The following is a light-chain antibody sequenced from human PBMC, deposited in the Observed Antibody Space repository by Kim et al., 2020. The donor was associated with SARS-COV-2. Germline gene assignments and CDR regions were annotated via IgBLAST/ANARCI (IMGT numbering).Light chain of an antibody. Sequence: EVVLTQSPATLSVSPGESVTLTCRASQSVHRNLALYQQQPGQAPSLLIDDASTMATGIPARFSGSGSGTEFTLTISSLQAEDPAGYYCQLCDNWSCTFGRGTQVEIK. CDR1: QSVHRN. V-gene: IGKV3-15*01. J-gene: IGKJ3*01. CDR3: QLCDNWSCT. CDR2: DAS.